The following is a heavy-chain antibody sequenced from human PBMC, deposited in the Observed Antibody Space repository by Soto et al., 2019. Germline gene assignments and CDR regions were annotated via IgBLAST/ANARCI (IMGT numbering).Heavy chain of an antibody. CDR2: ISHDGSNK. CDR3: EKGGNGGGYLLVY. D-gene: IGHD3-22*01. CDR1: GFTFSTYD. V-gene: IGHV3-30*18. J-gene: IGHJ4*02. Sequence: GGSLRLSCAASGFTFSTYDMNWVRQAPGKGLGWVAVISHDGSNKYYADSVKGRFTVSRDSPKNTLYLQMNSLKTEDTAVYYCEKGGNGGGYLLVYWGQGTLVTVSS.